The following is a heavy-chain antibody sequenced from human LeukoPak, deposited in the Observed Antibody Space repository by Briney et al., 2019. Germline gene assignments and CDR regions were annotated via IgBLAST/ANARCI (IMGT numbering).Heavy chain of an antibody. Sequence: PSETLSLTCTVSGGSISSGGYYWSWIRQPPGKGLEWIGYIYHSGSTYYNPSLKSRVTISVDRSKNQFSLKLSSVTAADTAVYYCTRGDYSSSSWWGQGTLVTVSS. V-gene: IGHV4-30-2*01. CDR3: TRGDYSSSSW. CDR1: GGSISSGGYY. CDR2: IYHSGST. J-gene: IGHJ4*02. D-gene: IGHD6-6*01.